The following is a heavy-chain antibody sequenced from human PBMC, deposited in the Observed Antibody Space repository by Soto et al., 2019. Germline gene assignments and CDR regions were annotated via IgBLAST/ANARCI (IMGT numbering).Heavy chain of an antibody. CDR1: GFTFSSYG. CDR3: ARGGDVDTAMVAAFDY. CDR2: IWYDGSNK. Sequence: QVQLVESGGGVVQPGRSLRLSCAASGFTFSSYGMHWVRQAPGKGLEWVAVIWYDGSNKYYADSVKGRFTISRDNSKNTLYLQMNSLRAEDTAVYYCARGGDVDTAMVAAFDYWGQGTLVTVSS. D-gene: IGHD5-18*01. J-gene: IGHJ4*02. V-gene: IGHV3-33*01.